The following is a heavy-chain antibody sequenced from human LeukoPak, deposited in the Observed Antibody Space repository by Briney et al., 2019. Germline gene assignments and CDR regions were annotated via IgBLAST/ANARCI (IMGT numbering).Heavy chain of an antibody. CDR2: ISTYNGNT. CDR1: GYTFTSYD. V-gene: IGHV1-18*01. J-gene: IGHJ4*02. Sequence: ASVKVSCKASGYTFTSYDISWVREAPGQGLEWMGWISTYNGNTNYAQKLQGRVIMTTDTSTSTAYMELRSLRSDDTAVYYCARVDRGGSGSRVIDYWGQGTLVTVSS. D-gene: IGHD3-10*01. CDR3: ARVDRGGSGSRVIDY.